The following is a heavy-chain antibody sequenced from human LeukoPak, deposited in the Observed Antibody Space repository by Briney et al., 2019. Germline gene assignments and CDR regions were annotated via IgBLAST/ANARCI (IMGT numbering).Heavy chain of an antibody. Sequence: SVKVSCKASGGTFISYAIGWVRQAPGQGLEWMGGIIPIFGTANYAQKFQGRVTITADESTSTAYMELSSLRSEDTAVYYCARGAVARYYYYYGMDVWGQGTTVTVSS. V-gene: IGHV1-69*13. CDR2: IIPIFGTA. CDR1: GGTFISYA. J-gene: IGHJ6*02. D-gene: IGHD6-19*01. CDR3: ARGAVARYYYYYGMDV.